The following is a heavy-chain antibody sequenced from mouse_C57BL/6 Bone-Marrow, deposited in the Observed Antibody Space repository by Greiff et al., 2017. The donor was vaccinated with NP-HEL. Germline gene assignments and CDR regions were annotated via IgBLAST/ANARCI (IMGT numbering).Heavy chain of an antibody. CDR1: GFNIKDYY. J-gene: IGHJ2*01. CDR3: TYDYDKGGYYFDY. V-gene: IGHV14-1*01. D-gene: IGHD2-4*01. Sequence: EVQLQQSGAELVRPGASVKLSCTASGFNIKDYYMHWVKQRPEQGLEWIGRIDPEDGDTEYAPKFQGKATMTADTSSNTAYLQLSSLTSEDTDVYYCTYDYDKGGYYFDYWGQGTTLTVSS. CDR2: IDPEDGDT.